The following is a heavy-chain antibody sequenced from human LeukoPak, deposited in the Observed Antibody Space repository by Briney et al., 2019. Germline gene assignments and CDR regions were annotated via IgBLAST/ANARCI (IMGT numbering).Heavy chain of an antibody. J-gene: IGHJ4*02. CDR2: IYTSGST. CDR1: GGSISSYY. CDR3: AGTRGTITMIVNQLDY. V-gene: IGHV4-4*07. Sequence: SETLSLTCTVSGGSISSYYWSWIRQPAGKGLEWIGRIYTSGSTNYNPSLKSRVTMSVDTSKNQFSLKLSSVTAADTAVYYCAGTRGTITMIVNQLDYWGQGTLVTVSS. D-gene: IGHD3-22*01.